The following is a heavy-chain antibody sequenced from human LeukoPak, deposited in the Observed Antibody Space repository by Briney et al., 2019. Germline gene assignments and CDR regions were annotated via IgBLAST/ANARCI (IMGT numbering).Heavy chain of an antibody. Sequence: GGSLRLSCAASVFTFRRFNVLGVRQAPGKGLEWVSFIDSSRRYIFQAESVKGRFTISRDNDKSSVFLQMNSLRAEDTAVYYCARVGGHCTSTSCPPPDYWGQGTLVTVSS. J-gene: IGHJ4*02. D-gene: IGHD2-2*01. CDR3: ARVGGHCTSTSCPPPDY. CDR1: VFTFRRFN. CDR2: IDSSRRYI. V-gene: IGHV3-21*01.